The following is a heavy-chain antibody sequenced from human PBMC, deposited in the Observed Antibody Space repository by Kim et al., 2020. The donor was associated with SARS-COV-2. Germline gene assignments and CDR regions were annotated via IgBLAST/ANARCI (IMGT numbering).Heavy chain of an antibody. CDR3: ARHRADYLPYYNGFDV. CDR2: MNPNSGNT. V-gene: IGHV1-8*01. D-gene: IGHD4-17*01. Sequence: ASVKVSCKASGYTFTSYYINWVRQAPGQGFEWLGWMNPNSGNTGYAQKFHGRVTMTRDTSMRTAYLELRSLTSEDTAVYYCARHRADYLPYYNGFDVWGQGATVAVSS. J-gene: IGHJ6*02. CDR1: GYTFTSYY.